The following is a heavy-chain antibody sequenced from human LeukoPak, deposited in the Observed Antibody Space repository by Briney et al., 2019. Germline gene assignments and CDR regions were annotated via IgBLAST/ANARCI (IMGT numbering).Heavy chain of an antibody. CDR1: GFTFRNYA. V-gene: IGHV3-30*04. D-gene: IGHD3-10*02. CDR3: AELGITMIGGV. CDR2: VSYDGSYK. Sequence: GGSLTLSCAASGFTFRNYAIHWVRQAPGKGLEWVAVVSYDGSYKDYADSVKGRFTISRDNSRNTLYLQMNSLRAQDTAVYYCAELGITMIGGVWGKGTTVTISS. J-gene: IGHJ6*04.